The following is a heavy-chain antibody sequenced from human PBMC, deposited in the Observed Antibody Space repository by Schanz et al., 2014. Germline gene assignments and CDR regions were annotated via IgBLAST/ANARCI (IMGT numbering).Heavy chain of an antibody. J-gene: IGHJ6*04. Sequence: GQLAESGGGLVQPGGSLRLSCAVSGFTVSSNHMSWVRQAPGKGLEWVSDISSGSSYANYADSVKGRFTISRDNAKNTLYLQMNSLRAEDTAVYYCAKARRKSNCSGGRCFHYSYYGMDAWGKGTTVTVSP. CDR2: ISSGSSYA. CDR1: GFTVSSNH. V-gene: IGHV3-11*05. CDR3: AKARRKSNCSGGRCFHYSYYGMDA. D-gene: IGHD2-15*01.